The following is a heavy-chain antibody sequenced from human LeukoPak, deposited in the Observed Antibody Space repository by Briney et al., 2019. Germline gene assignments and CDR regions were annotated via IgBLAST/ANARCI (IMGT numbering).Heavy chain of an antibody. J-gene: IGHJ4*02. CDR1: GDNLSQLT. CDR2: FDPEEGER. V-gene: IGHV1-24*01. CDR3: ATFCVYDLLECFDY. D-gene: IGHD5/OR15-5a*01. Sequence: ASVKVSCKVSGDNLSQLTVHWVRQAPGQGVEWIGGFDPEEGERLYAQKFEGRVTMTEDTSTDTVYMQLTSLRSEDTAVYYCATFCVYDLLECFDYWGQGTLVTVSS.